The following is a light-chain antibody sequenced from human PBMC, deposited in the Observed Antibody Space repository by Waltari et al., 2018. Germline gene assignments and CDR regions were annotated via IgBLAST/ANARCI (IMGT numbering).Light chain of an antibody. CDR3: QQSYRIPPT. V-gene: IGKV1-39*01. Sequence: DIQMTQTPSSLSASVGHRVTITCRASQTINKYLNWYQQKPVEAPKLLIFATFNLQSGVPARFRGGGSGTDFTLTISSLQPEDFATYYCQQSYRIPPTFGPGTKVDIK. J-gene: IGKJ3*01. CDR2: ATF. CDR1: QTINKY.